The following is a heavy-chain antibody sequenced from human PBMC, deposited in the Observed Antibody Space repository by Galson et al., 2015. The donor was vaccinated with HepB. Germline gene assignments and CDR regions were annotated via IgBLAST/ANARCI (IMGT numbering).Heavy chain of an antibody. CDR2: IYHSGST. J-gene: IGHJ4*02. V-gene: IGHV4-4*02. D-gene: IGHD1-26*01. CDR1: GDSITSSNW. CDR3: ARGIIGSYLDY. Sequence: SETLSLTCAVSGDSITSSNWWSWVRQPPGKGLEWIGEIYHSGSTNYNPSLKSRVTISVDKSKNQFSLKLTSVTAADTAVYYCARGIIGSYLDYWGQGTLVTVSS.